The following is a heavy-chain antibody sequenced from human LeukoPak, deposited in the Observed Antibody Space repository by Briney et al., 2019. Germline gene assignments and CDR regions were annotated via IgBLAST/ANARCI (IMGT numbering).Heavy chain of an antibody. CDR2: VYDDGGT. CDR1: GFTVGSNY. V-gene: IGHV3-53*01. D-gene: IGHD3-3*01. Sequence: GGSLRLSCAASGFTVGSNYMSWVRQAPGKGLEWVSIVYDDGGTYYADSVKGRFTISRDSAKNTLYLQMNSLRAEDTAVYYCARSDSTYDFWSGPSFDYWGQGTLVTVSS. J-gene: IGHJ4*02. CDR3: ARSDSTYDFWSGPSFDY.